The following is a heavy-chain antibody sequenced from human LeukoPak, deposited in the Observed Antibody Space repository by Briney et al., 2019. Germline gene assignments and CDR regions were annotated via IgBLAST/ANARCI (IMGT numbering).Heavy chain of an antibody. CDR2: FDPEDGET. D-gene: IGHD3-3*01. Sequence: ASVKVSCKVSGYTLTELSMHWVRQAPGKGLEWMGGFDPEDGETIYAQKFQGRVTMTEDTSTDTAYMELSSLRSEDTAVYYCATGGEWLFWLRYWGQGTLVTVSS. CDR1: GYTLTELS. J-gene: IGHJ4*02. CDR3: ATGGEWLFWLRY. V-gene: IGHV1-24*01.